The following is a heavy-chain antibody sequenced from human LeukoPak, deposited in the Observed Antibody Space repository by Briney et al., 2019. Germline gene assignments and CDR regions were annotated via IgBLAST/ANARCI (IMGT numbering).Heavy chain of an antibody. V-gene: IGHV3-21*01. Sequence: XGSPRLSCAASGFTFSSYSMNWARQAPGKGLEWVSSISSSSSYIYYADSVKGRFTISRDNAKNSLYLQMNSLRAEDTAVYYCARDKWELLPFAYWGQGTLVTVSS. CDR1: GFTFSSYS. D-gene: IGHD1-26*01. J-gene: IGHJ4*02. CDR2: ISSSSSYI. CDR3: ARDKWELLPFAY.